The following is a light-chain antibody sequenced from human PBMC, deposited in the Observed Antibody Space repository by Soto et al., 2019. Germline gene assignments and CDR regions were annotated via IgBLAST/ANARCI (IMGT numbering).Light chain of an antibody. J-gene: IGKJ2*01. CDR3: MQAAHWPYT. CDR1: QSLEYSDGNTY. CDR2: KVS. V-gene: IGKV2-30*01. Sequence: EVVMTQSPLSLPVTLGQPASISCRSSQSLEYSDGNTYFNWFHQRPGQSPRRLIYKVSNLDSGXXDRFSGSGSGTDXTLXXSXVEAEDVGXXXXMQAAHWPYTFGQGTKLEIK.